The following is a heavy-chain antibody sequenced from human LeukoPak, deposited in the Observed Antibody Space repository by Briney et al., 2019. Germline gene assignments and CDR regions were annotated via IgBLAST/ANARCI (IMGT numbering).Heavy chain of an antibody. V-gene: IGHV3-23*01. Sequence: GGSLRLSCAASGFTFSSYAMSWVRQAPGKGLEWVSAISGSGGSTYYADSVKGRFTISRDNSKNTLYLQMNSLRAEDTAVYYCAKDSPPWNYSSGWYYYYYYGMDVWGQGTTVTVSS. J-gene: IGHJ6*02. CDR3: AKDSPPWNYSSGWYYYYYYGMDV. CDR1: GFTFSSYA. CDR2: ISGSGGST. D-gene: IGHD6-19*01.